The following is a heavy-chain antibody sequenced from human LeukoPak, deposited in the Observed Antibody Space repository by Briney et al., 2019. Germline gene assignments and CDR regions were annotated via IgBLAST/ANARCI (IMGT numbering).Heavy chain of an antibody. CDR3: ARDGERGYYYDSSGYYWNDY. Sequence: GGSLRLSCAASGFTFSDYYMSWIRQAPGKGLEWVSYISSSGSTIYYADSVKGRFTISRDNAKNSLYLLMNSLRAEDTAVYYCARDGERGYYYDSSGYYWNDYWGQGTLVTVSS. CDR2: ISSSGSTI. J-gene: IGHJ4*02. D-gene: IGHD3-22*01. V-gene: IGHV3-11*04. CDR1: GFTFSDYY.